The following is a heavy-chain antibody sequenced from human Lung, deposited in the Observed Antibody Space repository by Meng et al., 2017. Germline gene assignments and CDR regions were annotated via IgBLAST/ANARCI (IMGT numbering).Heavy chain of an antibody. V-gene: IGHV1-2*06. D-gene: IGHD2-21*02. Sequence: VQRVQSGAEVKKSGGSVMVSCKASGHTFTGYYMHWVRQAHGLGLEWMGRINPNSGGTNYAQKFQGRVTMTRDTSISTAYMELSRLRSDDTAVYYCASYCGGDCYSSIHYWGQGTLVTVSS. CDR2: INPNSGGT. CDR1: GHTFTGYY. J-gene: IGHJ4*02. CDR3: ASYCGGDCYSSIHY.